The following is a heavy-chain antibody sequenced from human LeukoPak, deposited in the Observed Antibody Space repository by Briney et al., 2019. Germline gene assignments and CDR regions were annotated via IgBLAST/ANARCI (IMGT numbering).Heavy chain of an antibody. CDR2: ISASGGGA. CDR1: GFTFKKFA. J-gene: IGHJ4*02. Sequence: GGSLRLSCGASGFTFKKFAMTWVRQAPGKGLEWVSTISASGGGAYYADSVKGRFTISRDNSKNTLYLQMNSLRAEDTAVYYCAKDRGGSSWYDVDYWGQGTLVTVSS. CDR3: AKDRGGSSWYDVDY. D-gene: IGHD6-13*01. V-gene: IGHV3-23*01.